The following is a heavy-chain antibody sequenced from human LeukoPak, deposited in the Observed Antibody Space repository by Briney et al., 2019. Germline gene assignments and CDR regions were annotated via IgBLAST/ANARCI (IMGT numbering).Heavy chain of an antibody. CDR1: GDSISTYY. Sequence: SETLSLTCTVSGDSISTYYWSWIRQPPGKGLEWIGYIYYRVTSDYNPSLKSRVTMSVDMSTRQISLKLSSVTAADTAVYYCARVRAAAIPYYFDSWGQGTLVTVSS. V-gene: IGHV4-59*12. CDR2: IYYRVTS. CDR3: ARVRAAAIPYYFDS. J-gene: IGHJ4*02. D-gene: IGHD6-13*01.